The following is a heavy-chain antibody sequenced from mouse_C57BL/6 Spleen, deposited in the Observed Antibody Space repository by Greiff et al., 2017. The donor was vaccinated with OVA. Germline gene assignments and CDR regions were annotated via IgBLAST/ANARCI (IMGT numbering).Heavy chain of an antibody. J-gene: IGHJ3*01. CDR3: ARNEDDYGSSYWFAY. V-gene: IGHV2-9-1*01. Sequence: QVQLQQSGPGLVAPSQSLSITCTVSGFSLTSYAISWVRQPPGKGLEWLGVIWTGGGTNYNSALKSRLSISKDNSKSQVFLKMNSLQTDDTARYYCARNEDDYGSSYWFAYWGQGTLVTVSA. D-gene: IGHD1-1*01. CDR2: IWTGGGT. CDR1: GFSLTSYA.